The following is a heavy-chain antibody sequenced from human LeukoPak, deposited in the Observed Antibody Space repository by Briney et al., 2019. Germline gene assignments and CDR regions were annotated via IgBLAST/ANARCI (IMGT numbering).Heavy chain of an antibody. CDR1: GGSFCTYY. V-gene: IGHV4-34*01. CDR3: ARVGCGSASCYWGDY. J-gene: IGHJ4*02. D-gene: IGHD2-2*01. Sequence: ETQSLTCTVYGGSFCTYYWNWIRHPPGRGLEWIGEIYNSGCTNYSPSPKSRVTISVDTSKNQFSLNLTSVTAADTAVYYCARVGCGSASCYWGDYWGQGTLVTVSA. CDR2: IYNSGCT.